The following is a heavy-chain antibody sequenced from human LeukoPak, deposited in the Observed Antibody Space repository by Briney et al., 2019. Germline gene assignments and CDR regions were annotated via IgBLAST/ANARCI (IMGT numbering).Heavy chain of an antibody. Sequence: RRSLRLSCAASGLTFSSYAMSWVRHAPGDGLGWVSAIIVSGGSTYYTDSVKGPFTISRDNSKNTPYMQMNSLRAEDTAVSYCAKDGQNTIVGVVSVDYWGQGTLVTVSS. J-gene: IGHJ4*02. V-gene: IGHV3-23*01. D-gene: IGHD3-3*01. CDR1: GLTFSSYA. CDR3: AKDGQNTIVGVVSVDY. CDR2: IIVSGGST.